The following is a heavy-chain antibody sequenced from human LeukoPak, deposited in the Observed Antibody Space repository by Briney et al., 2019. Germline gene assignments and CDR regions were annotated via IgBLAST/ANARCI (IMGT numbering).Heavy chain of an antibody. V-gene: IGHV1-2*02. D-gene: IGHD6-19*01. CDR1: GYTFTGYY. CDR3: ARAGRHSSGWYGVGY. J-gene: IGHJ4*02. CDR2: INPNSGGT. Sequence: ASVKVSCKASGYTFTGYYMHWVRQAPGQGLEWMGWINPNSGGTNYAQMFQGRVTMTRDTSISTAYMELSRLRSDDTAVYYCARAGRHSSGWYGVGYWGQGTLVTVSS.